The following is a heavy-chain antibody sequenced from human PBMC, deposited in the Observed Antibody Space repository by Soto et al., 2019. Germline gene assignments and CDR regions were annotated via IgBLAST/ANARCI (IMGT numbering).Heavy chain of an antibody. CDR3: ARDIGDYYDRSGQGDF. V-gene: IGHV3-53*01. CDR2: IYSGGGT. Sequence: GSLRLSCAASGFTVSSNYISWVRQAPGKGLEWISVIYSGGGTFYVDSVRGRFTISRDNSKNTIYLQMNYLRVEDTAVYFCARDIGDYYDRSGQGDFWGQGTLVTVSS. CDR1: GFTVSSNY. D-gene: IGHD3-22*01. J-gene: IGHJ4*02.